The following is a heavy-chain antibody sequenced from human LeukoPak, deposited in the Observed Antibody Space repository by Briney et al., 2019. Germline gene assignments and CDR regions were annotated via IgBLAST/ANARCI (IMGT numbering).Heavy chain of an antibody. J-gene: IGHJ4*02. Sequence: GGSLRLSCAASGFTVSSTYMSRVRQAPGQGLEWVSLLYSSGITFYAESVQGRFTISRDNSKNTLYLQMNSLRAEDTAIYYCARDSSSFPNYFDFWGQGTLVTVSS. CDR3: ARDSSSFPNYFDF. D-gene: IGHD3-3*02. CDR1: GFTVSSTY. CDR2: LYSSGIT. V-gene: IGHV3-53*01.